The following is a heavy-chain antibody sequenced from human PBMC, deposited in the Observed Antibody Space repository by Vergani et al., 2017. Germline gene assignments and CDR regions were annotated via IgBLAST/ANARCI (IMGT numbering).Heavy chain of an antibody. CDR3: ARDHRDYDNYPGTVDI. V-gene: IGHV3-11*01. J-gene: IGHJ3*02. D-gene: IGHD5-24*01. CDR2: ISNSGNTI. CDR1: GFSFSDHY. Sequence: QVQLVESGGGLVKPGGSLRLSCAASGFSFSDHYMTWIRQAPGKGLEWVSYISNSGNTIEYADSVKGRFSISRDNAKSSLFLQMDSLSAEDTAVYYCARDHRDYDNYPGTVDIWRQGSMVTVSS.